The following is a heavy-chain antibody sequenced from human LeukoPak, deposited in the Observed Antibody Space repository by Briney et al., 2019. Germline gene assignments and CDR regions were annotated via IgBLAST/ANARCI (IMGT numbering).Heavy chain of an antibody. CDR3: ARHGALDYVWGSYRYLFDY. Sequence: SETLSLTCTVSGGSISSYYWSWIRQPPGKGLEWIGYINTSGSTNYNPSLKSRVTISVDTSKNQFSLKLSSVTAADTAVYYCARHGALDYVWGSYRYLFDYWGQGTLVTVSS. CDR1: GGSISSYY. J-gene: IGHJ4*02. V-gene: IGHV4-4*09. D-gene: IGHD3-16*02. CDR2: INTSGST.